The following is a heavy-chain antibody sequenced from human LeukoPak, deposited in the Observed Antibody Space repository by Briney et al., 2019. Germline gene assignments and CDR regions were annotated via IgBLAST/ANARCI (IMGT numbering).Heavy chain of an antibody. Sequence: GGSLRLSCAASGFTFSNYAMNWVRQAPGRGLEWVSAISGSGGSTYYADSVKGRFTISRDNSKNTLYLQMNSLRAEDTAVYYCARGGSATYWCDYWGQGTLVTVSS. CDR2: ISGSGGST. CDR1: GFTFSNYA. D-gene: IGHD3-10*01. CDR3: ARGGSATYWCDY. J-gene: IGHJ4*02. V-gene: IGHV3-23*01.